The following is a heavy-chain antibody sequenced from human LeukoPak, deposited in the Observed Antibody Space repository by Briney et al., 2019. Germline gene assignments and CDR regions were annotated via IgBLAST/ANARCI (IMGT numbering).Heavy chain of an antibody. Sequence: ASVKVSCTASGYTFTGYYMHWVRQAPGQGLEWMGWINPNSGGTNYAQKFQGRVTMTRDTSISTAYMELSRLRSDDTAVYYCARGGPRYCSSTSCYTPPGFDYWGQGTLVTVSS. CDR1: GYTFTGYY. D-gene: IGHD2-2*02. CDR3: ARGGPRYCSSTSCYTPPGFDY. J-gene: IGHJ4*02. V-gene: IGHV1-2*02. CDR2: INPNSGGT.